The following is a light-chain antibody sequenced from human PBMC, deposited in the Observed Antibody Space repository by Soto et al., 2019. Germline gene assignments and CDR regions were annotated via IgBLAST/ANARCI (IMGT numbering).Light chain of an antibody. J-gene: IGLJ1*01. CDR1: SSDVGAYNY. V-gene: IGLV2-14*01. Sequence: QSALTQPASVSGSPGQSITISCTGTSSDVGAYNYVSWYQQHPGKAPKLIIYEVSDRPSGVSNRFSGSKSGNTASLTISEFQAEDEADYYCSSYTSSSTNVFGTGTKLTV. CDR2: EVS. CDR3: SSYTSSSTNV.